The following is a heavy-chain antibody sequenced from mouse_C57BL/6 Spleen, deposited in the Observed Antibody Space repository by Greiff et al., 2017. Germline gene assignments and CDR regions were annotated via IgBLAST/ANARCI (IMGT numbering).Heavy chain of an antibody. Sequence: VQLQQSGPELVKPGASVKIPCKASGYTFTDYNMDWVKQSHGKRLEWIGDINPSNGGTIYNQKFKGKATLTVDKSSSTAYMQLRSLTSEDTAVYDCARGYYGNYIDYWGQGTTLTVSS. CDR1: GYTFTDYN. J-gene: IGHJ2*01. CDR3: ARGYYGNYIDY. V-gene: IGHV1-18*01. CDR2: INPSNGGT. D-gene: IGHD2-1*01.